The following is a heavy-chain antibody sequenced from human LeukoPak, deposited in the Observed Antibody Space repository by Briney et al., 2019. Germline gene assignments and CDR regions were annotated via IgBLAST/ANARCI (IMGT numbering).Heavy chain of an antibody. J-gene: IGHJ5*02. CDR1: KLTFSNYW. CDR3: AKDLPVGYCSGGSCYAGPEFDP. V-gene: IGHV3-7*01. CDR2: IRQDGTER. Sequence: GGSLRLSCAASKLTFSNYWMNWVRQAPGKGLEWVANIRQDGTERSYVDSVKGRFTISRDNAKNTLFLQMNSLRAEDTAVYYCAKDLPVGYCSGGSCYAGPEFDPWGQGTLVTVSS. D-gene: IGHD2-15*01.